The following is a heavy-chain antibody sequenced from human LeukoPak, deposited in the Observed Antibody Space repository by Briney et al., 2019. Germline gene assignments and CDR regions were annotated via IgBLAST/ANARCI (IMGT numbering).Heavy chain of an antibody. J-gene: IGHJ5*02. Sequence: SETLSLTCTVSGGSISSYYWSWIRQPPGKGLEWIGYIYYSGSTNYNPSLKSRVTISVDTSKNQFSLKLSSVTAADTAVYYCARRVSGGNGRNWFDPWGQGTLVTVSS. D-gene: IGHD4-23*01. CDR1: GGSISSYY. CDR2: IYYSGST. V-gene: IGHV4-59*08. CDR3: ARRVSGGNGRNWFDP.